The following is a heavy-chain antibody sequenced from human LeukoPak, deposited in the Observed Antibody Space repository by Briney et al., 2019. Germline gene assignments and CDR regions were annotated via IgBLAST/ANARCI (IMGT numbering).Heavy chain of an antibody. CDR1: GFTFSSYA. J-gene: IGHJ4*02. CDR2: IRSKAYGGTT. Sequence: GGSLRLSCAASGFTFSSYAMSWVRQAPGKGLEWVGFIRSKAYGGTTEYAASVKGRFTISRDDSKSIAYLQMNSLKTEDTAVYYCTRDIELYYYDSSGYWGQGTLVTVSS. CDR3: TRDIELYYYDSSGY. D-gene: IGHD3-22*01. V-gene: IGHV3-49*04.